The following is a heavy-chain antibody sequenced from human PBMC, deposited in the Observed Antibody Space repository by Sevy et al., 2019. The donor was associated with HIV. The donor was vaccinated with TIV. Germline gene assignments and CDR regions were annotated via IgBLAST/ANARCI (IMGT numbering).Heavy chain of an antibody. CDR1: GFTFSTYA. CDR3: AKDLVRLGSRMGAFDI. Sequence: GGSLRLSCAASGFTFSTYAMSWVRQAPEKGLEWVSAISGSGSATYHGDSVRGRFTISRDNSKNTLYLQMNSLRVEDTGVYYCAKDLVRLGSRMGAFDIWGQGTMVTVSS. V-gene: IGHV3-23*01. D-gene: IGHD3-10*01. CDR2: ISGSGSAT. J-gene: IGHJ3*02.